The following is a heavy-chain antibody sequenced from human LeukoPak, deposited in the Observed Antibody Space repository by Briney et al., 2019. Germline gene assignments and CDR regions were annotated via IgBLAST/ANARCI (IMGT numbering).Heavy chain of an antibody. CDR1: GGSISSYY. J-gene: IGHJ1*01. Sequence: SETLSLTCTVSGGSISSYYWSWIRQPPGKGLEWIGYIHYTGSTNYNPSLKSRVTISVDTSKNQFSLELSSVAAADTAVYYCAGDTPYSGSYHLWGEGPLVTVSS. D-gene: IGHD6-13*01. CDR2: IHYTGST. CDR3: AGDTPYSGSYHL. V-gene: IGHV4-59*01.